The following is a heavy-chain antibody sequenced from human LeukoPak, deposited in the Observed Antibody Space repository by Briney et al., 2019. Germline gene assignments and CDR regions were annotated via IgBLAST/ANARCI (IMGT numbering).Heavy chain of an antibody. CDR1: GFTFSSYS. Sequence: GGSLRLSCAASGFTFSSYSMNWVRQAPGKGLEWVSYISSSSSTIYYADSVKGRFTISRDNAKNSLYLQMNSLRAEDTAVYYCALGEPRSPFDYWGQGTLVTVSS. CDR2: ISSSSSTI. J-gene: IGHJ4*02. D-gene: IGHD1-26*01. V-gene: IGHV3-48*01. CDR3: ALGEPRSPFDY.